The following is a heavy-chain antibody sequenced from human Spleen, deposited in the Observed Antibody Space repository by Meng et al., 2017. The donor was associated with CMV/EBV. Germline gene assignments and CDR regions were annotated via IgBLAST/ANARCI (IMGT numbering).Heavy chain of an antibody. CDR2: IIPLLDMT. V-gene: IGHV1-69*10. CDR1: GGTFSNYG. J-gene: IGHJ6*02. D-gene: IGHD6-19*01. Sequence: SVKVSCKASGGTFSNYGISWVRQAPGQVLEWMGGIIPLLDMTNYAQKFQDRVTITADKSTNTAYMELSSLRSDDTAVYYCARGGSGGWPRGFAMDVWGQGTTVTVSS. CDR3: ARGGSGGWPRGFAMDV.